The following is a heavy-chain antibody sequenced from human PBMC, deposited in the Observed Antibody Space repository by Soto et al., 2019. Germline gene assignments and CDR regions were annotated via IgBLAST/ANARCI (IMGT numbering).Heavy chain of an antibody. CDR1: GFTFSTYA. D-gene: IGHD2-15*01. CDR3: ARYCSPTSCTIRYGMDV. Sequence: EVQLLESGGGLVQPGGSLRLSCVASGFTFSTYAMSWVRQAPREGLKWVSTISGSGGTTYYADSVKGRFTISRDNSKNTLYLQVNSLRAEDSATYYCARYCSPTSCTIRYGMDVWGQGTTVTVSS. J-gene: IGHJ6*02. CDR2: ISGSGGTT. V-gene: IGHV3-23*01.